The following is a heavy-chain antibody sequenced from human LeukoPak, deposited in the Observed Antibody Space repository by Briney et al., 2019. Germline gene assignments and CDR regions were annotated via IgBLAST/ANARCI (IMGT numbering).Heavy chain of an antibody. Sequence: SGTLSLTCTVSGGSISSGSYYWSWIRQPAGKGLEWIGRIYTSGSTNHNPSLKSRVTISVDTSKNQFSLKLSSVTAADTAVYYCARWGGYSGYERYYYYYYMDVWGKGTTVTVSS. CDR2: IYTSGST. CDR3: ARWGGYSGYERYYYYYYMDV. CDR1: GGSISSGSYY. V-gene: IGHV4-61*02. D-gene: IGHD5-12*01. J-gene: IGHJ6*03.